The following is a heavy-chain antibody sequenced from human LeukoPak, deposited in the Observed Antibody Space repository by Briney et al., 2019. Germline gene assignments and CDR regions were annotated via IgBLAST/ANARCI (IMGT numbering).Heavy chain of an antibody. V-gene: IGHV3-9*03. J-gene: IGHJ2*01. D-gene: IGHD5-12*01. Sequence: GGSLRLSCAASGFTFDDYAMHWVRQAPGKGLEWVSGISWNSGSIGYADSVKGRFTISRDNAKNSLYLQMNSLRAEDMALYYCAKWGGPDIVATYWYFDLWGRGTLVTVSS. CDR2: ISWNSGSI. CDR3: AKWGGPDIVATYWYFDL. CDR1: GFTFDDYA.